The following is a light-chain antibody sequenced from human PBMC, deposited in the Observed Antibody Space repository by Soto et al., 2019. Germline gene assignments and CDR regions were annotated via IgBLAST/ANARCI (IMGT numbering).Light chain of an antibody. CDR2: DVS. CDR3: RSYTTSNTRQIV. J-gene: IGLJ1*01. V-gene: IGLV2-14*01. CDR1: SSNVGGYNY. Sequence: QSALTQPASVSGSPGQSITISCTGTSSNVGGYNYVSWYQQHPGKATKFMIYDVSNRPSGVSNRFSGSKSGNTASLTISGLQAEDEADYYCRSYTTSNTRQIVFGTGTKVTVL.